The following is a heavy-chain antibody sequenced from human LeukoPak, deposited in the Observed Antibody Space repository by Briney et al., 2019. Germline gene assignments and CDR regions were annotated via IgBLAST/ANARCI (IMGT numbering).Heavy chain of an antibody. V-gene: IGHV4-61*02. J-gene: IGHJ6*03. Sequence: SQTLSLTCTVSGGSISSGSYYWSWIRQPAGKGLEWIGRIYTSGSTNYSPSLKDRVTISVGTSKNQFSLKLNSVTAADTAVYYCTRVSGSWSGYYGPSYFYMDVWGKGTTVTVSS. CDR2: IYTSGST. CDR1: GGSISSGSYY. CDR3: TRVSGSWSGYYGPSYFYMDV. D-gene: IGHD3-3*01.